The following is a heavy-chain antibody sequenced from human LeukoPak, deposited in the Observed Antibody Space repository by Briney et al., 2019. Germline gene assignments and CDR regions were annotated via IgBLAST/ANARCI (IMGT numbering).Heavy chain of an antibody. CDR3: AKGRRVSVLDY. D-gene: IGHD5/OR15-5a*01. CDR1: GFTFSSYG. J-gene: IGHJ4*02. V-gene: IGHV3-30*18. CDR2: ISYDGSNK. Sequence: PGGSLRLSCAASGFTFSSYGMHWVRQAPGKGLEWVAVISYDGSNKYYADSVKGRFTISRDNSMNTLYLQMNSLRAEDTAVYYSAKGRRVSVLDYWGQGTLVTVSS.